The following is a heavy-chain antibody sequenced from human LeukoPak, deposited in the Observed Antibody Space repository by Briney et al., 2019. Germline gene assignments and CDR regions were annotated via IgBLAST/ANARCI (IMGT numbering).Heavy chain of an antibody. V-gene: IGHV1-69*04. J-gene: IGHJ6*02. CDR1: GGTFSSST. Sequence: SVKVSCKASGGTFSSSTISWVRQAPGQGLEWMSRIIPILGIANYAQKFQGRVTITADKSTSTAYMELSSLRSEDTAVYYCARDGRYCSSTSCYPYYGMDVWGQGTTVTVSS. D-gene: IGHD2-2*01. CDR3: ARDGRYCSSTSCYPYYGMDV. CDR2: IIPILGIA.